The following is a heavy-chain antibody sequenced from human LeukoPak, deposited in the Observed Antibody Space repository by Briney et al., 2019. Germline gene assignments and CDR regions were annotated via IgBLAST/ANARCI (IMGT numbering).Heavy chain of an antibody. CDR1: GYTFTSYD. V-gene: IGHV1-8*01. Sequence: ASVKVSCKASGYTFTSYDINWVRQATGQGLEWMGWMNPNSGNTGYAQKFQGRVTMTRNTSISTAYMELSSLRSEDTAVYYCGRGPHLGYYDFWSGYPTFDYWGQGTLVTVSS. J-gene: IGHJ4*02. D-gene: IGHD3-3*01. CDR2: MNPNSGNT. CDR3: GRGPHLGYYDFWSGYPTFDY.